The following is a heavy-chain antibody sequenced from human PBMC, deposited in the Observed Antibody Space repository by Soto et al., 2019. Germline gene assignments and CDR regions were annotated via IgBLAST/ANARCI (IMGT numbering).Heavy chain of an antibody. CDR2: IDPSGGRT. CDR3: ARLLAPYCGGDCYSGFDY. V-gene: IGHV1-46*01. Sequence: ASVKVSCKASGYTFTTYYIHWVRQAPGQGLEWMGVIDPSGGRTNHAQKFQGRVTMTRDTSTSTVYMELSSLRSEDTAVYYCARLLAPYCGGDCYSGFDYWGQGTQVTVPQ. CDR1: GYTFTTYY. D-gene: IGHD2-21*02. J-gene: IGHJ4*02.